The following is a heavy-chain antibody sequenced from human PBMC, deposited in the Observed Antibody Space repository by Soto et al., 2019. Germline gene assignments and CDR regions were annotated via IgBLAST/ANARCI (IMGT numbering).Heavy chain of an antibody. CDR1: GGSFGGYY. D-gene: IGHD6-13*01. J-gene: IGHJ5*01. CDR3: ARGGGPSSSYFGFDS. V-gene: IGHV4-34*02. Sequence: QVHLQQWGAGLLRPSETLSLSCGISGGSFGGYYWTWIRQPPGKGLEGIGEVNYSGRPNYNPSLKSRVTVSLDMTNNSFSLTLNSVTVADTAFYYCARGGGPSSSYFGFDSWGQGPLVTVSS. CDR2: VNYSGRP.